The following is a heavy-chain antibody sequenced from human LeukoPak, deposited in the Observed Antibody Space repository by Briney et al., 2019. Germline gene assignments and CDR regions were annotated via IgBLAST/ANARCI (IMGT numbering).Heavy chain of an antibody. Sequence: PSETLSLTCTVSGGSISNYAWGWVRQPPGKGLEFIGYFTYSGSASYNPSLKSRVTMSVDMSKNQFSLKLSSVTAADTAVYYCARGIAATPAAFYYYYMDVWGKGTTVTVSS. CDR3: ARGIAATPAAFYYYYMDV. D-gene: IGHD2-15*01. CDR2: FTYSGSA. J-gene: IGHJ6*03. V-gene: IGHV4-59*01. CDR1: GGSISNYA.